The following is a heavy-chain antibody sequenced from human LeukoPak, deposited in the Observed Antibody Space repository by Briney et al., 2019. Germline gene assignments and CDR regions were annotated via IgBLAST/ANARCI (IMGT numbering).Heavy chain of an antibody. D-gene: IGHD6-19*01. CDR3: ARDGYSSGWYVASNWFDP. V-gene: IGHV7-4-1*02. CDR1: GYTFTSYA. CDR2: INTNTGNP. Sequence: GASVKVSCKASGYTFTSYAMNWVRQAPGQGLEWMGWINTNTGNPTYAQGFTGRVVFSLDTSVSTAYLQISSLKAEDTAVYYCARDGYSSGWYVASNWFDPWGQGTLVTVSS. J-gene: IGHJ5*02.